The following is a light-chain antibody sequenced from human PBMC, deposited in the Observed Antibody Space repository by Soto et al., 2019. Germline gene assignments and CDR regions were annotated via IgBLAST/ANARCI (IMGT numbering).Light chain of an antibody. J-gene: IGLJ2*01. CDR2: ENN. CDR3: ATWDSSLNAVA. CDR1: SSNIGKNF. V-gene: IGLV1-51*02. Sequence: QSVLTQPPSVSAAPGQKVTISCSGGSSNIGKNFVSWYQQLPGTAPKLLMYENNRRPSGVSDRFSGSKSGTSATLGVTGLQTGDEADYYCATWDSSLNAVAFGGGTKLTVL.